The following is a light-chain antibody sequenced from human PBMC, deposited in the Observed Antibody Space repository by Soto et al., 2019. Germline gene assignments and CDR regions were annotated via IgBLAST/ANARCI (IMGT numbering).Light chain of an antibody. V-gene: IGKV4-1*01. J-gene: IGKJ5*01. CDR2: LAS. Sequence: DFVMIQFPDSLAVSVGETATISCKSSQSVLSKNQNYLAWFQQKPGQPPRLLISLASNRVSGVPDRFRGSGSETDFTLTISSLQAEDVAVYYCQQYHSDPITFGQGTRL. CDR1: QSVLSKNQNY. CDR3: QQYHSDPIT.